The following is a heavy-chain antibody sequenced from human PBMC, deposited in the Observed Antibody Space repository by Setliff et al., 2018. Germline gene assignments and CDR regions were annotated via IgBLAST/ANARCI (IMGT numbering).Heavy chain of an antibody. D-gene: IGHD3-3*01. Sequence: GASVKVSCKTSGYTFSNYGVSWVRQAPGQGLEWMGWIGGYDGNTKYAQNLHGRVTMTTDTSTTTAYMELRSLRSDDTAVYYCARERIYDGLNYNGMDVWGQGTTVTVSS. J-gene: IGHJ6*01. CDR1: GYTFSNYG. V-gene: IGHV1-18*01. CDR2: IGGYDGNT. CDR3: ARERIYDGLNYNGMDV.